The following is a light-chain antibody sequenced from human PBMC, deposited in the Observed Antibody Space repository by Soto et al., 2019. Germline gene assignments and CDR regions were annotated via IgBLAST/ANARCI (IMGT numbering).Light chain of an antibody. CDR2: AVT. CDR1: SSDVGGYNY. Sequence: QSALTQPPSASGSPGQSVTISCTGTSSDVGGYNYVSWYQQHPGKAPQLLIYAVTERPSGVPDRFSGSKSGNTASLTVSGLQAEDEADYYRNSYAGSNNSRVFGGGTKLTVL. J-gene: IGLJ2*01. V-gene: IGLV2-8*01. CDR3: NSYAGSNNSRV.